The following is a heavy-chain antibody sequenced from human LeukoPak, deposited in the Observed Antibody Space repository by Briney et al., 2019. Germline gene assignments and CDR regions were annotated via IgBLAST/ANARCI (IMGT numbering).Heavy chain of an antibody. Sequence: ASVKVSCKASGYTFTAYYLHWVRQAPGQGLEWMGWINPNSGGTNYAQKFQGRITVTRDTSISTAYMELSTLGSDDTAVYYCAREVGDYNNYLGYWGQGTLVTVSS. CDR3: AREVGDYNNYLGY. V-gene: IGHV1-2*02. J-gene: IGHJ4*02. CDR1: GYTFTAYY. D-gene: IGHD3-16*01. CDR2: INPNSGGT.